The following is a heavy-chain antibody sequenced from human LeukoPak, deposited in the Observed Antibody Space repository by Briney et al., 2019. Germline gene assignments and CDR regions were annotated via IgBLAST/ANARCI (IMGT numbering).Heavy chain of an antibody. D-gene: IGHD3-9*01. V-gene: IGHV4-34*01. J-gene: IGHJ4*02. CDR3: ARGPPLRYFDWLYRYYFDC. Sequence: SETLSLTCAVYGGSFSGYYWSWIRQPPGKGLEWIGEINHSGSTNYNPSLKSRVTISVDTSKNQFSLKLSSVTAADTAVYCCARGPPLRYFDWLYRYYFDCWGQGTLVTVSS. CDR2: INHSGST. CDR1: GGSFSGYY.